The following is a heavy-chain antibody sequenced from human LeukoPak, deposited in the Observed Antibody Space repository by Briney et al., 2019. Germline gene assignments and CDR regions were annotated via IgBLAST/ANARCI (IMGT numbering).Heavy chain of an antibody. CDR2: INPNSGGA. D-gene: IGHD6-19*01. CDR1: GCTFTGYY. V-gene: IGHV1-2*02. J-gene: IGHJ5*02. CDR3: ARSGPSGVAGRAGWFDP. Sequence: ASVKVSCKASGCTFTGYYMHWVRQAPGQGLEWMGWINPNSGGANYAQKFQGRVTMTRDTSISTAYMELSRLRSDDTAVYYCARSGPSGVAGRAGWFDPWGQGTLVTVSS.